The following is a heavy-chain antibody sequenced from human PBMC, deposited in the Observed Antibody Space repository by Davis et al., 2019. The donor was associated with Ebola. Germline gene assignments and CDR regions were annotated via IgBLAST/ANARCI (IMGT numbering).Heavy chain of an antibody. Sequence: AASVKVSCKASGYTFTSYGISWVRQAPGQGLEWMGWISAYNGNTNYAQKLQGRVTMTTDTSTSTAYMELRSLRSDDTAVYYCARVVSDIVATITINYFDYWGLGTLVTVSS. CDR1: GYTFTSYG. CDR3: ARVVSDIVATITINYFDY. CDR2: ISAYNGNT. J-gene: IGHJ4*02. V-gene: IGHV1-18*01. D-gene: IGHD5-12*01.